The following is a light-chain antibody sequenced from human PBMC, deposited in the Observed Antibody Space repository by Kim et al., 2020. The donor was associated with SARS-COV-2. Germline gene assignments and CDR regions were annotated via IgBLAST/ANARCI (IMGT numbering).Light chain of an antibody. CDR1: NIGSKN. Sequence: VALGQTARITCGGNNIGSKNVHWYQQTPGQAPVLVIYRDSNRPSGIPERFSGSNSGNTATLTISRAQAGDEADYYCQVWDSSTRVFGGGTQLTVL. J-gene: IGLJ3*02. CDR3: QVWDSSTRV. CDR2: RDS. V-gene: IGLV3-9*01.